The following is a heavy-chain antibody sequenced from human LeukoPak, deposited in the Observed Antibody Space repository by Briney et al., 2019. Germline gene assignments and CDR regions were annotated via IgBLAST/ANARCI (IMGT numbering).Heavy chain of an antibody. CDR1: GGSISSYY. CDR2: IYTSGST. CDR3: ARHNSGYEKTYYYYMDV. Sequence: SETLSLTCTVSGGSISSYYWSWIRQPAGKGLEWIGRIYTSGSTNYNPSLKSRVTMSVDTSKNQFSLKLSSVTAADTAVYYCARHNSGYEKTYYYYMDVWGKGTTVTISS. J-gene: IGHJ6*03. D-gene: IGHD5-12*01. V-gene: IGHV4-4*07.